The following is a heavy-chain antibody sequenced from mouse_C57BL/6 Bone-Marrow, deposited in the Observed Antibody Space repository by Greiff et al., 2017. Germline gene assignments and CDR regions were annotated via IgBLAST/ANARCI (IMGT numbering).Heavy chain of an antibody. Sequence: QVQLQQSGAELARPGASVKLSCKASGYTFTSYGISWVKQRTGQGLEWIGEIYPRSGNTYYNEKFKGKATLTADKSSSTAYMELRSLTSEDSAVYYCARGVYDGYYFDYWGQGTTLTVSS. V-gene: IGHV1-81*01. CDR3: ARGVYDGYYFDY. CDR2: IYPRSGNT. CDR1: GYTFTSYG. D-gene: IGHD2-3*01. J-gene: IGHJ2*01.